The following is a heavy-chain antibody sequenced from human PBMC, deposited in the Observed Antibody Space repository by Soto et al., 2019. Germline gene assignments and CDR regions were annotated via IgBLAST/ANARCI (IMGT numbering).Heavy chain of an antibody. V-gene: IGHV1-69*13. J-gene: IGHJ4*01. Sequence: SVKVSCKASGGTFSSYAISWVRQAPGQGLEWMGGIIPIFGTANYAQKFQGRVTITADESTSTAYMELSSLRSEDTAVYYCARVLETRNYYDSSGYSSPLYYFDYWGQGTLVTVSS. CDR3: ARVLETRNYYDSSGYSSPLYYFDY. CDR1: GGTFSSYA. D-gene: IGHD3-22*01. CDR2: IIPIFGTA.